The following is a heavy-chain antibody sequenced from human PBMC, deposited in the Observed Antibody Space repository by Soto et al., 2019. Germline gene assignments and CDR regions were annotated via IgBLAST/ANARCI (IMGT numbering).Heavy chain of an antibody. CDR1: GYSFSNYA. V-gene: IGHV1-3*01. CDR2: VNAGNGNT. D-gene: IGHD2-2*01. Sequence: QVQLVQSGAEVEKPGASVKVSCKASGYSFSNYAVHWVRQAPGQRLEWMGWVNAGNGNTRYSQNFQGRVTITRDTSARTAYRELSSLRSEDTAVYYCARGHLAVVPVASWYYYMDVWGKGTTVTVSS. J-gene: IGHJ6*03. CDR3: ARGHLAVVPVASWYYYMDV.